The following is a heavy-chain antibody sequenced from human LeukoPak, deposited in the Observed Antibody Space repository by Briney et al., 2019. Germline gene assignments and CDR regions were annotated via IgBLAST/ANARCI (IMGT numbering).Heavy chain of an antibody. J-gene: IGHJ4*02. CDR1: GFTFSSYW. V-gene: IGHV3-7*01. CDR2: IKYDGSGK. D-gene: IGHD6-13*01. CDR3: ARDIEAAGLFLDY. Sequence: GGSLRLSCAASGFTFSSYWMTWVRQAPGKGLEWVANIKYDGSGKDYMDSVKGRFTISRDNAKNSLYLQMNSLRAEDTAVYYCARDIEAAGLFLDYWGQGTLVTVSS.